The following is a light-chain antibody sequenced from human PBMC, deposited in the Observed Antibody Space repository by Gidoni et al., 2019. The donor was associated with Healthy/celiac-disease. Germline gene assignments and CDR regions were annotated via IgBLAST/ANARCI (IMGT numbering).Light chain of an antibody. Sequence: DIVMTQSPLSLPVTPGEPASISCRSSQSLLHSNGYNYLDWYLQKPGQSPQLLIYLGSNRASGVPDRFSGSGSGTDFTLKISRVEAEDVGVYYCMQALQTPPTFGHXTKVDIK. CDR3: MQALQTPPT. J-gene: IGKJ3*01. CDR2: LGS. V-gene: IGKV2-28*01. CDR1: QSLLHSNGYNY.